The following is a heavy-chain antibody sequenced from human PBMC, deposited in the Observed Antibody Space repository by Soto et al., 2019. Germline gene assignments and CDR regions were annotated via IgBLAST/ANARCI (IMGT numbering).Heavy chain of an antibody. CDR2: INPNSGAT. J-gene: IGHJ4*02. CDR3: ARGGTIVQGGIRTGSVEY. D-gene: IGHD2-2*01. CDR1: GYTFTGYF. Sequence: QVQVVQSGAEVKQPGASVKVSCKASGYTFTGYFIHWVRQAPGQGLECMGWINPNSGATYYAQKSRGRVTMTRDTSINTVYLELSSLRADDTAVYYCARGGTIVQGGIRTGSVEYWGQGTLVTVSS. V-gene: IGHV1-2*02.